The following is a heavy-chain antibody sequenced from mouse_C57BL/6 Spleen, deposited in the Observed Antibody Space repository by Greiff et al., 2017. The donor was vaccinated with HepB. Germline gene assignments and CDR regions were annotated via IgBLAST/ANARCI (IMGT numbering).Heavy chain of an antibody. CDR3: ARQGYYGSSPWFAY. J-gene: IGHJ3*01. CDR1: GYSFTDYN. V-gene: IGHV1-39*01. CDR2: INPNYGTT. D-gene: IGHD1-1*01. Sequence: LQESGPELVKPGASVKISCKASGYSFTDYNMNWVKQSNGKSLEWIGVINPNYGTTSYNQKFKGKATLTVDQSSSTAYMQLNSLTSEDSAVYYCARQGYYGSSPWFAYWGQGTLVTVSA.